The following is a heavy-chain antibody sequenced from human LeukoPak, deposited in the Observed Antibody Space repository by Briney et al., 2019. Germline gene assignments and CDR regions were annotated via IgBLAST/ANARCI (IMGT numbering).Heavy chain of an antibody. CDR3: AREGDTYGYGHGQNDY. J-gene: IGHJ4*02. CDR2: INAGNGNT. V-gene: IGHV1-3*03. D-gene: IGHD5-18*01. CDR1: GYTFTSYA. Sequence: GASVKVSCKASGYTFTSYAMHWVRQAPGQRLEWMGWINAGNGNTKYSQEFQGRVTITRDTSASTAYMELSSLRSEDMAVYYCAREGDTYGYGHGQNDYWGQGTLVTVSS.